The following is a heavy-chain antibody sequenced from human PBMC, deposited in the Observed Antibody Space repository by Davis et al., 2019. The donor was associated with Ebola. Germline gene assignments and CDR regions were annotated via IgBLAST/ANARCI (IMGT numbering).Heavy chain of an antibody. CDR1: GFTFSSYA. J-gene: IGHJ4*02. V-gene: IGHV3-30-3*01. CDR2: ISYDGSNK. Sequence: GGSLRLSCAASGFTFSSYARHWVRKAPGKGLEWVPVISYDGSNKYYADSVKGRFTISRDNSKNTLYLRMNSLRAEDTAVYYCARDSYDILTGYRYYFDYWGQGTLVTVSS. CDR3: ARDSYDILTGYRYYFDY. D-gene: IGHD3-9*01.